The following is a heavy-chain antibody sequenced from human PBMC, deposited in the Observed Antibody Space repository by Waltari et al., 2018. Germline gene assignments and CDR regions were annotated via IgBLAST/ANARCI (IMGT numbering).Heavy chain of an antibody. CDR2: IKHSGST. D-gene: IGHD4-17*01. V-gene: IGHV4-34*01. Sequence: QVQLQQWGAGLLKPSETLSLTCAVYGGSFSGYYWSWIRQPPGKGLEWIGEIKHSGSTNYNPSLKSRVTISVDTSKNQFSLKLSSVTAADTAVYYCARIDYGDYGFDYWGQGTLVTVSS. CDR1: GGSFSGYY. CDR3: ARIDYGDYGFDY. J-gene: IGHJ4*02.